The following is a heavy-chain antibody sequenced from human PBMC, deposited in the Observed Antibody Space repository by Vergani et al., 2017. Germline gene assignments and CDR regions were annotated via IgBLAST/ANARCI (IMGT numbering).Heavy chain of an antibody. CDR2: IYYSGST. V-gene: IGHV4-31*03. CDR3: AREVGTERFDY. Sequence: VQLQESGPGLVKPSQTLSLTCTVSGDSISRGGYYWNWIRQHPGKGLEWIGYIYYSGSTNYNSSLKSRVSMSVDTSKNQFSRRLSSVTAADTAVYYCAREVGTERFDYWGKGTLVTASS. CDR1: GDSISRGGYY. D-gene: IGHD2-21*02. J-gene: IGHJ4*02.